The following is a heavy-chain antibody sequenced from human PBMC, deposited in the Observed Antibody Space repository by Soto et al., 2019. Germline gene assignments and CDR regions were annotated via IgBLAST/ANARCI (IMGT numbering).Heavy chain of an antibody. V-gene: IGHV4-30-4*01. CDR1: GGSVNTGDNY. CDR3: AREPLDGMDV. CDR2: IYHTGNT. J-gene: IGHJ6*04. Sequence: HVQRHQSGPRLVKPSQTLSLECSVIGGSVNTGDNYWSWVRQSPGRGLEWIGYIYHTGNTFYNPAIENRVTMSVDASKNQSSLTLTSVTAADTAVYFCAREPLDGMDVWGKGTNVTVSS.